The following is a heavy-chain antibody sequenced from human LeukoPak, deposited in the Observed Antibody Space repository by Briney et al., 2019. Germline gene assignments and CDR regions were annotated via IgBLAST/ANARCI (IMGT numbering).Heavy chain of an antibody. D-gene: IGHD2/OR15-2a*01. CDR3: ARARGYYDPIVLFDY. Sequence: ASVKVSCKASGYTFTSYATHWVRQAPGQRLEWMGWINAGNGNTKYSQEFQGRVTMTRDTSISTADMELSRLRSDDTAVYYCARARGYYDPIVLFDYWGQGTLVTVSS. J-gene: IGHJ4*02. V-gene: IGHV1-3*01. CDR1: GYTFTSYA. CDR2: INAGNGNT.